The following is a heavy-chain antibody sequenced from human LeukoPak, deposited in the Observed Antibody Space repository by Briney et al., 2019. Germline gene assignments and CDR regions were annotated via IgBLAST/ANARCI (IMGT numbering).Heavy chain of an antibody. V-gene: IGHV3-30*04. CDR1: GFTFSTYA. Sequence: HAGRSLRLSCAASGFTFSTYAMHWVRQAPGKALEWVAVIPYDGSNKYYAVSVKGRFTISRENSKNRLYLQMNSLRAEDTAVYYCARAEGYGGELDSWGQGTLVTVSS. J-gene: IGHJ4*02. CDR2: IPYDGSNK. CDR3: ARAEGYGGELDS. D-gene: IGHD4-23*01.